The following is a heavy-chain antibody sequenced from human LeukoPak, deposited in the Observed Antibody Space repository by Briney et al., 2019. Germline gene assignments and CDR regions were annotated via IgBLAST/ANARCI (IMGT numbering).Heavy chain of an antibody. Sequence: PGGSLRLSCAASGFTFSSYWMHWVRQAPGKGLEWVSYISSSSSTIYYADSVKGRFTISRDNAKNSLYLQMNSLRAEDTAVYYCATSGGGYSYGLFDYWGQGTLVTVSS. CDR3: ATSGGGYSYGLFDY. CDR1: GFTFSSYW. V-gene: IGHV3-48*01. CDR2: ISSSSSTI. J-gene: IGHJ4*02. D-gene: IGHD5-18*01.